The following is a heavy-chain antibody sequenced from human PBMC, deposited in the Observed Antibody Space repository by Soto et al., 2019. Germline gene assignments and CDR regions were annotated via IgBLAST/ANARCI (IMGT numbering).Heavy chain of an antibody. Sequence: SQTLSLPCGMSGYSVSSNSAAWNFSIQSPSRGLYCLVRTYYRSKWYNDYAVSVKSRITINPDTSKNQFSLQLNSVNPEVTAVYYCARAPHCYDSSGYSYYYYGMDVWGQGTTVTVS. D-gene: IGHD3-22*01. CDR2: TYYRSKWYN. J-gene: IGHJ6*02. V-gene: IGHV6-1*01. CDR3: ARAPHCYDSSGYSYYYYGMDV. CDR1: GYSVSSNSAA.